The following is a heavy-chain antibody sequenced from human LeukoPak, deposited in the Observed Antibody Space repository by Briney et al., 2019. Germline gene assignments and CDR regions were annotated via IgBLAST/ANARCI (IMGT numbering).Heavy chain of an antibody. CDR2: IGTDGNST. J-gene: IGHJ4*02. Sequence: PGGSLRLSCAASGVTFSAYFMTWVRQAPGKGLEWVSAIGTDGNSTDYADSVKGRFTISRDISKNTLYLQMNSLRAEDTALYYCTRSVGTNPDYWGLGTLVTVSS. CDR3: TRSVGTNPDY. CDR1: GVTFSAYF. D-gene: IGHD1-26*01. V-gene: IGHV3-23*05.